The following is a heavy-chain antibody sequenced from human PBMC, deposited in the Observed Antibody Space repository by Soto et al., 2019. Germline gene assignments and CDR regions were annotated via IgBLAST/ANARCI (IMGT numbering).Heavy chain of an antibody. CDR1: GGSISSSSYY. CDR3: ARGGAGSSWRKNWFDP. CDR2: IYYSGST. Sequence: PSETLSLTCTVSGGSISSSSYYWGWIRQPPWKGLEWIGSIYYSGSTYYNPSLKSRVTISVDTSKNQFSLKLSSVTAADTAVYYCARGGAGSSWRKNWFDPWGQGXLVTVYS. V-gene: IGHV4-39*07. J-gene: IGHJ5*02. D-gene: IGHD6-13*01.